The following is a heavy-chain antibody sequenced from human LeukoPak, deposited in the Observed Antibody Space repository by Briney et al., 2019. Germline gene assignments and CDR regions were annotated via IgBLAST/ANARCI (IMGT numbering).Heavy chain of an antibody. CDR3: ARNDSVAGTTFDY. D-gene: IGHD6-19*01. CDR2: INHSGST. J-gene: IGHJ4*02. CDR1: GGSFNGYY. V-gene: IGHV4-34*01. Sequence: SETLSLTFAVYGGSFNGYYWSWIRQPPGKGLEWIGEINHSGSTKYNPSLKSRVTISVDTSKNQFSLKLSSVTAADTAVYYCARNDSVAGTTFDYWGQGTLVTVSS.